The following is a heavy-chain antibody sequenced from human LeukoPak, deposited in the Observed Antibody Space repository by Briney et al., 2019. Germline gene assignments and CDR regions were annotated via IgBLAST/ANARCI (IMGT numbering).Heavy chain of an antibody. CDR3: VREPQAEYYFDY. CDR2: INSDGSST. D-gene: IGHD1-14*01. Sequence: GGSLRLSCAASGFTFSRYWMHWVRQAPGKGLVWVSRINSDGSSTTYADSGKGGFTISRENAKNTLYLQMNSLRAEDTAVYYCVREPQAEYYFDYWGQGPLVTVSS. CDR1: GFTFSRYW. V-gene: IGHV3-74*01. J-gene: IGHJ4*02.